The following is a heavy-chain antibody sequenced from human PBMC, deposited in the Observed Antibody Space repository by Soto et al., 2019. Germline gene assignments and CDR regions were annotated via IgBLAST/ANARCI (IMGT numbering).Heavy chain of an antibody. V-gene: IGHV3-33*01. CDR3: ARDENCTNGVCYTDRYYYGMDV. CDR2: IWYDGSNK. J-gene: IGHJ6*02. D-gene: IGHD2-8*01. CDR1: GFTFSSYG. Sequence: GGSLRLSCAASGFTFSSYGMHWVRQAPGKGLEWVAVIWYDGSNKYYADSVKGRFTISRDNSKNTLYLQMNSLRAEDTAVYYCARDENCTNGVCYTDRYYYGMDVWGQGTTVTVSS.